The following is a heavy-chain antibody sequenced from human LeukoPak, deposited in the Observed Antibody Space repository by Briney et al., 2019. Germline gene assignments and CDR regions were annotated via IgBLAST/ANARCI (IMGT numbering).Heavy chain of an antibody. D-gene: IGHD4-11*01. V-gene: IGHV3-21*01. CDR3: ARVGAYTNYAPDY. Sequence: GGSLILSCAASGFTFSTYSMNWVRQAPGKGLEWVSSISATGSYIYYADSVKGRFTISRDNAKNSLYLQMDSLRAEDTAVYYCARVGAYTNYAPDYGGQGTLVAVSS. J-gene: IGHJ4*02. CDR2: ISATGSYI. CDR1: GFTFSTYS.